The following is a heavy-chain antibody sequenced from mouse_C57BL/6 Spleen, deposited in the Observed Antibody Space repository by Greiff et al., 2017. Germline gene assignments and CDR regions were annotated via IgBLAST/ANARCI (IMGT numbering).Heavy chain of an antibody. CDR2: IDPETGDT. CDR1: GFNIKDDY. Sequence: EVQLQESGAELVRPGASVKLSCTASGFNIKDDYMHWVKQRPEQGLEWIGWIDPETGDTEYASKFQGKATITADTSSNTAYLQLSSLTSVDTAVYYCTTGGSSSYYFDYWGQGTTLTVSS. V-gene: IGHV14-4*01. D-gene: IGHD1-1*01. J-gene: IGHJ2*01. CDR3: TTGGSSSYYFDY.